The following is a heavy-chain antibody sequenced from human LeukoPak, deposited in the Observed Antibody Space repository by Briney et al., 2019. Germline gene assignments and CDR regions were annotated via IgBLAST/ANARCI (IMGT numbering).Heavy chain of an antibody. CDR1: GFTFSSFG. V-gene: IGHV3-33*01. D-gene: IGHD6-13*01. J-gene: IGHJ4*02. Sequence: PGGSLRLSCAASGFTFSSFGIHWVRQAPGKGLEWVAIIWFDGSKKYYADSVKGRFTISRDNSKNTVYLQMNRLRAEDTAIYYCARDRGYDTVPDYWGQGTLVTVSS. CDR2: IWFDGSKK. CDR3: ARDRGYDTVPDY.